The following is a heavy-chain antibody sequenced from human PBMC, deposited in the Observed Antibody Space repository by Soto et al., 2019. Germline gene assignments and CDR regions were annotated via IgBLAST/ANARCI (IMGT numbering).Heavy chain of an antibody. J-gene: IGHJ6*02. CDR1: GGCLSGYY. CDR3: ARGGITGTTVYYYYGMDV. CDR2: INHSGST. Sequence: ETLSLSGAVDGGCLSGYYWSWIRQPPGKGLEWIGEINHSGSTNYNPSLKSRVTISVDTSKNQFSLKLRSVTAADTAVYYCARGGITGTTVYYYYGMDVWGQGTTVTVPS. D-gene: IGHD1-7*01. V-gene: IGHV4-34*01.